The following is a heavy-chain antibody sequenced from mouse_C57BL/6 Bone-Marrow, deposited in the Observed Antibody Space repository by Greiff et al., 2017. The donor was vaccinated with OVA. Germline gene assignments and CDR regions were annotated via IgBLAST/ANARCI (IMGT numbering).Heavy chain of an antibody. J-gene: IGHJ2*01. D-gene: IGHD2-2*01. Sequence: EVKVVESGGDLVKPGGSLKLSCAASGFTFSSYGMSWVRQTPDKRLEWVATISSGGSYTYYPDSVKGRFTISRDNAKNTLYLQRSSLKSEDTAMYYCARHAGYGPLDYWGKGTTLTVSS. V-gene: IGHV5-6*01. CDR3: ARHAGYGPLDY. CDR2: ISSGGSYT. CDR1: GFTFSSYG.